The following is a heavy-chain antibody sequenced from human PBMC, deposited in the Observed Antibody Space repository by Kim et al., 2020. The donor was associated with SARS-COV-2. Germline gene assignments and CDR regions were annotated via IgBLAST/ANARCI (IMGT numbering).Heavy chain of an antibody. J-gene: IGHJ6*02. Sequence: GGSLRLSCAASGFTVSSNYMSWVRQAPGKGLEWVSVIYSGGSTYYADSVKGRFTISRDNSKNTLYLQMNSLRAEDTAVYYCARVLGGGGSSSWYAQAYYYYGMDVWGQGTTVTVSS. CDR3: ARVLGGGGSSSWYAQAYYYYGMDV. D-gene: IGHD6-13*01. CDR1: GFTVSSNY. V-gene: IGHV3-53*01. CDR2: IYSGGST.